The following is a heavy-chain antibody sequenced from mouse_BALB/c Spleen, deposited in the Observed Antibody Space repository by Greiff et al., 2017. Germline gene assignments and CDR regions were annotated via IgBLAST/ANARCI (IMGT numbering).Heavy chain of an antibody. CDR3: AGDRAYYRYDEAWFAY. CDR1: EYEFPSHD. J-gene: IGHJ3*01. V-gene: IGHV5-2*03. D-gene: IGHD2-14*01. CDR2: INSDGGST. Sequence: EVKLMESGGGLVQPGESLKLSCESNEYEFPSHDMSWVRKTPEKRLELVAAINSDGGSTYYPDTMERRFIISRDNTKKTLYLQMSSLRSEDTAMYYCAGDRAYYRYDEAWFAYWGQGTLVTVSA.